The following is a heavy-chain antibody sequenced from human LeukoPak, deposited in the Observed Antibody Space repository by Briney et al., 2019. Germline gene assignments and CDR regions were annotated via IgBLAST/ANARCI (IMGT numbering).Heavy chain of an antibody. V-gene: IGHV3-74*01. J-gene: IGHJ3*01. CDR1: GFTLSNYW. Sequence: GGSLRLSCAVPGFTLSNYWMHWVRQAPGKGLVWVSHIKGDGSDIEYADSVKGRFTISTDNAKNTLYLQMNSLRAEDTAVYYCARDDPGPQAFDFWGRGTMVTVSS. CDR3: ARDDPGPQAFDF. CDR2: IKGDGSDI.